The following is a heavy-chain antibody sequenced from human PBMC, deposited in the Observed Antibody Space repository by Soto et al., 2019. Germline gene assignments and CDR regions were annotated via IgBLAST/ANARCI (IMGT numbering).Heavy chain of an antibody. CDR3: ARDLAAVAYCGGDCYSNYFQH. V-gene: IGHV3-30-3*01. Sequence: QVQLVESGGGVVQPGRSLRLSCAASGFTFSSYAMHWVRQAPGKGLEWVAVISYDGSNKYYADSVKGRFTISRDNSKNTLYLQMNSLRAEDTAVYYCARDLAAVAYCGGDCYSNYFQHWGQGTLVTVSS. D-gene: IGHD2-21*02. J-gene: IGHJ1*01. CDR1: GFTFSSYA. CDR2: ISYDGSNK.